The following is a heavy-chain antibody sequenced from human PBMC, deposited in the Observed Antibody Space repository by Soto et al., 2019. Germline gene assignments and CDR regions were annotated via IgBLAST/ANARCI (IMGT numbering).Heavy chain of an antibody. Sequence: ASVKVSCKASGYTFTSYSMHWVRQAPGQRHEWMGWINAGNGNTKYSQKFQGRVTITRDTSASTAYMELSSLRSEDTAVYHCARGNYDILTGFTRESYYYYIHVWGKGPTVTVFS. CDR1: GYTFTSYS. J-gene: IGHJ6*03. D-gene: IGHD3-9*01. V-gene: IGHV1-3*01. CDR3: ARGNYDILTGFTRESYYYYIHV. CDR2: INAGNGNT.